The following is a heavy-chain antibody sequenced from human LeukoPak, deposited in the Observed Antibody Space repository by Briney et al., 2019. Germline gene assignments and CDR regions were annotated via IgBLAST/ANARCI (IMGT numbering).Heavy chain of an antibody. D-gene: IGHD2-21*02. Sequence: ASVKVSCKASGYTFTNYGISWVRQAPGQGLEWMGWISAYNGNTNYAQKLQGRVTMTTDTSTSTAYMELRSLRSDDTAVYYCAREAYCGGDCYTFDYWGQGTLVTVSS. V-gene: IGHV1-18*01. CDR3: AREAYCGGDCYTFDY. J-gene: IGHJ4*02. CDR1: GYTFTNYG. CDR2: ISAYNGNT.